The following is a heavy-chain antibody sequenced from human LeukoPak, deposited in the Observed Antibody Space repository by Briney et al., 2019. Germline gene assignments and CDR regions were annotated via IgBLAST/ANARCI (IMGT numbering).Heavy chain of an antibody. V-gene: IGHV4-34*01. D-gene: IGHD3/OR15-3a*01. CDR3: ARADWEYSEDYSFPTETFYFDH. J-gene: IGHJ4*02. CDR2: INHSGST. CDR1: GGSFSGYY. Sequence: PSETLSLTCAVYGGSFSGYYWSWIRQPPGKGLEWIGEINHSGSTNYNPSLRSRVTISLDKSKHQFSLNMSSVTAADTAVYYCARADWEYSEDYSFPTETFYFDHWGQGTLVTVSS.